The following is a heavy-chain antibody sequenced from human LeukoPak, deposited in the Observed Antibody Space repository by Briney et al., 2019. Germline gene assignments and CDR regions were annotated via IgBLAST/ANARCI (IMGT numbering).Heavy chain of an antibody. V-gene: IGHV3-33*08. J-gene: IGHJ4*02. CDR3: ARDLRKGSYFDY. CDR2: IWYDGNTK. Sequence: PGGSLRLSCSASGFTFSTYGMHWVRQAPGKGLEWVAVIWYDGNTKYYADSVKGRFTISRDNSKNTLYLQMNSLRVEDTAVYYCARDLRKGSYFDYWGQGTLVTVSS. CDR1: GFTFSTYG. D-gene: IGHD3-16*01.